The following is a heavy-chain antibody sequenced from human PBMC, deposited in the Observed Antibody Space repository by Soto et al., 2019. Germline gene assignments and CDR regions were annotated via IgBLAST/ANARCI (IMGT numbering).Heavy chain of an antibody. Sequence: QVQLVESGGGVVQPGRSLRLSCAASGFTFSSYAMHWVRQAPGKGLEWVAVISYDGSNKYYADSVKGRFTISRDNSKNTLYLQMNSLRAEGTAVYYCASLWRITMVRGDPFDYWGQGTLVTVSS. J-gene: IGHJ4*02. CDR3: ASLWRITMVRGDPFDY. CDR2: ISYDGSNK. V-gene: IGHV3-30-3*01. D-gene: IGHD3-10*01. CDR1: GFTFSSYA.